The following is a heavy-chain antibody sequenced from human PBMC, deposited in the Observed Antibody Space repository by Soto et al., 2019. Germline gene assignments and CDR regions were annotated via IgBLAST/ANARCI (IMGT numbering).Heavy chain of an antibody. CDR1: GFSLSTSGVG. CDR3: AHRRKYYDILTGYLKDYGLDV. Sequence: SGPTLVNPTQTLTLTCTFSGFSLSTSGVGVGWIRQPPGKALEWLALIYWNDDKRYSPSLKSRLTITEDTSKNQVVLIMTNMDPVDTATYYCAHRRKYYDILTGYLKDYGLDVWGQGTTVTVSS. V-gene: IGHV2-5*01. CDR2: IYWNDDK. J-gene: IGHJ6*02. D-gene: IGHD3-9*01.